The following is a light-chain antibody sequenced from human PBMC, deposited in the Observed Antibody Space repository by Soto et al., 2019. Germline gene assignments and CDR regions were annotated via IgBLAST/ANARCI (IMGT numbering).Light chain of an antibody. CDR3: QQTYTPPFT. Sequence: DIQMTQSPSSLSASVGDRVTITCRASQSISSYLSWYQQKPGKAPKRLIYVGSTLQSGVPSRFSGSGSGTDFTLTISSLQPEDFANYFCQQTYTPPFTFGGGTKVDVK. J-gene: IGKJ4*01. CDR1: QSISSY. V-gene: IGKV1-39*01. CDR2: VGS.